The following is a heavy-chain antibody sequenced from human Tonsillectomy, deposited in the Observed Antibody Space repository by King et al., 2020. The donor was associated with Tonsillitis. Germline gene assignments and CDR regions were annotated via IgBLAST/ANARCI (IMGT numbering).Heavy chain of an antibody. Sequence: VQLQESGQRLVKPSETLSLTCTVSGGSISNYYWNWIRQPPGKGLEWIGYIYYSSSTNYNPSLKSRVTISVDTSKKQFSLKLISVTTADTAVYYCARSGILDGPPDYWGQGTLVTVSS. CDR2: IYYSSST. CDR3: ARSGILDGPPDY. J-gene: IGHJ4*02. V-gene: IGHV4-59*01. CDR1: GGSISNYY. D-gene: IGHD1-1*01.